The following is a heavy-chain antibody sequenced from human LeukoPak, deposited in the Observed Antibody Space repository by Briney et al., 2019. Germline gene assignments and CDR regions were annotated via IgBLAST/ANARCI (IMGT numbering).Heavy chain of an antibody. CDR1: GGTFSIYA. Sequence: ASVTVSFTASGGTFSIYAISWVRQAPGQGLEWMGGIIPIFGTANYAQKFQGRVTITADESTSTAYMELSSLRSEDTAVYYCARDDYGDNTRPFDYWGQGTLVTVSS. CDR2: IIPIFGTA. D-gene: IGHD4-17*01. CDR3: ARDDYGDNTRPFDY. V-gene: IGHV1-69*13. J-gene: IGHJ4*02.